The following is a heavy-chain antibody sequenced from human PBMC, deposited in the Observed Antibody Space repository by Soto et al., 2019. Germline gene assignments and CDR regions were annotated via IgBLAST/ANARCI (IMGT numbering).Heavy chain of an antibody. CDR3: AKDTTLAY. CDR1: GFTVSSTY. D-gene: IGHD1-1*01. CDR2: IYSDDST. J-gene: IGHJ4*02. V-gene: IGHV3-66*01. Sequence: EVQLVESGGGLVQPGGSLRLSCAASGFTVSSTYMSWVRQAPGKGLEWVSLIYSDDSTYYADSVKGKFTISRDNSKNTLYLQMNSLRVEDTAVYYCAKDTTLAYWGQETLVTVSS.